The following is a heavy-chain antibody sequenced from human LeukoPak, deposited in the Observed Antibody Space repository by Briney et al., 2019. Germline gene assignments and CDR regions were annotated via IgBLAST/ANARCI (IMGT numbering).Heavy chain of an antibody. CDR1: GFTFSSYA. CDR2: ISGSGGST. D-gene: IGHD2-2*01. CDR3: ARDRVTGSSTSCYVY. Sequence: PGGSLRLSCAASGFTFSSYAMSWVRQAPGKGLEWVSAISGSGGSTYYADSVKGRFTISRDNSKNTLYLQMNSLRAEDTAVYYCARDRVTGSSTSCYVYWGQGTLVTVSS. V-gene: IGHV3-23*01. J-gene: IGHJ4*02.